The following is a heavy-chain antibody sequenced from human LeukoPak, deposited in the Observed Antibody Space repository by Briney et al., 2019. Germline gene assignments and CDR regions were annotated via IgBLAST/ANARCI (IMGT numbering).Heavy chain of an antibody. CDR1: GFTFSSYS. CDR3: ARDNGNLGLFDY. V-gene: IGHV3-21*01. D-gene: IGHD7-27*01. J-gene: IGHJ4*02. Sequence: GGSLRLSCAASGFTFSSYSMNWVRQAPGKGLEWVASISSGSDHIYYADSVKGRFTISRDNARNSLYLQMDSLRVEDTAVFYCARDNGNLGLFDYWGQGTLVTVSS. CDR2: ISSGSDHI.